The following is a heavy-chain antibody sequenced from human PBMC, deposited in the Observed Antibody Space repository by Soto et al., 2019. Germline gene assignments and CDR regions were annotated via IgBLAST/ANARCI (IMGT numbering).Heavy chain of an antibody. J-gene: IGHJ4*02. CDR3: ARFDYGFNSGVLVGL. D-gene: IGHD4-17*01. V-gene: IGHV1-2*02. CDR1: GYSFTAYY. CDR2: INPNTGGT. Sequence: QVQLVQSGAEVKMPGASMKVSCKASGYSFTAYYIHWVRQAPGQGLEWMGWINPNTGGTTYAQKFRGRVCMTRDTSLSTADMDLSSLTSDDTAVYFCARFDYGFNSGVLVGLWGQGTLVTVSS.